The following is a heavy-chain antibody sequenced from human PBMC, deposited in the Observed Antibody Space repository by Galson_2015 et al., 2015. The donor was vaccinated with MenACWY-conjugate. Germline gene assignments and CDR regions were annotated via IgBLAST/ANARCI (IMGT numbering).Heavy chain of an antibody. V-gene: IGHV2-5*02. J-gene: IGHJ4*02. CDR1: GLSLTTTGVG. D-gene: IGHD2-2*01. CDR3: AHSGEYCSRTSCYYFDY. CDR2: IYWDDDK. Sequence: TLTLTCTFSGLSLTTTGVGVAWIRQPPGKALEWLALIYWDDDKRYRPSLRSRLTVTKDTSENRVVLTMTNVDPVDTATYYCAHSGEYCSRTSCYYFDYWGQGAPVTVSS.